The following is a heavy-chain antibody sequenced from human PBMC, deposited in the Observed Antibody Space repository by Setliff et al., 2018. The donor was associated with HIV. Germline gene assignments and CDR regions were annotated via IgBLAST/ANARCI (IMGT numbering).Heavy chain of an antibody. CDR1: GGSINSTSYY. CDR2: IYHTGST. Sequence: SETLSLTCTVSGGSINSTSYYWGWIRQPPGNGLEWIGSIYHTGSTYYKPSLKSRVTISVDTSKNQFSLKLSSVTAADTAVYYCASDISPDDGYNRLHYFDYWGQGTLVTVSS. J-gene: IGHJ4*02. D-gene: IGHD5-12*01. V-gene: IGHV4-39*07. CDR3: ASDISPDDGYNRLHYFDY.